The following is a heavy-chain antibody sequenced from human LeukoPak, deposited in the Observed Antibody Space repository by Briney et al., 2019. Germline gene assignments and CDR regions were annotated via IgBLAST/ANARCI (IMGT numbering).Heavy chain of an antibody. Sequence: ASVKVSCKASGYTFTSYYMHWVRQAPEQGLEWMGIINPSGGSTSYAQKFQGRVTMTRDTSTSTVYMELSSLRSEDTAVYYCARTGGVATPFDYWGQGTLVTVSS. J-gene: IGHJ4*02. CDR1: GYTFTSYY. D-gene: IGHD3-3*01. CDR2: INPSGGST. V-gene: IGHV1-46*01. CDR3: ARTGGVATPFDY.